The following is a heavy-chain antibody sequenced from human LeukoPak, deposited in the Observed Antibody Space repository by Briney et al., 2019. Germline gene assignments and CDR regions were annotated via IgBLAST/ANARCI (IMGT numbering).Heavy chain of an antibody. CDR1: GGSSSGYY. CDR2: INHSGST. CDR3: ARGRIAARTFDY. Sequence: SETLSLTCAVYGGSSSGYYWSWIRQPPGKGLEWIGEINHSGSTNYNPSLKSRVTISVDTSKNQFSLKLSSVTAADTAVYYCARGRIAARTFDYWGQGTLVTVSS. D-gene: IGHD6-6*01. V-gene: IGHV4-34*01. J-gene: IGHJ4*02.